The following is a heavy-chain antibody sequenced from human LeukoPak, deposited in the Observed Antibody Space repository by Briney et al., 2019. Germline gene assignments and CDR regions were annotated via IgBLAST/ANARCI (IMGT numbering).Heavy chain of an antibody. CDR1: GYTFTGYY. CDR2: INPNSGGT. Sequence: ASVKVSCKASGYTFTGYYMHWVRQAPGQGLEWMGWINPNSGGTNYAQKFQGRVTITRDTSISTAYMELSRLRSDDTAVYYCARKNNDWSGYYFGYSDYWGQGTLVTVS. J-gene: IGHJ4*02. CDR3: ARKNNDWSGYYFGYSDY. V-gene: IGHV1-2*02. D-gene: IGHD3-3*01.